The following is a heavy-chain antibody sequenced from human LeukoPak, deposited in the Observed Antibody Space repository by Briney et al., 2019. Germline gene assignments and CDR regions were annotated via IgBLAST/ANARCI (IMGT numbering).Heavy chain of an antibody. J-gene: IGHJ6*03. CDR2: IYPSGNT. D-gene: IGHD3-10*01. CDR3: AREDSGSYYNFYYFYMDV. V-gene: IGHV4-4*07. Sequence: SETLSLTCAVYGGSFSGYYWSWIRQPAGKGLEWIGRIYPSGNTNYNPSLKSRVTLSVDTSKTQFYLSLSSVTAADTAVYYCAREDSGSYYNFYYFYMDVWGKGTTVTISS. CDR1: GGSFSGYY.